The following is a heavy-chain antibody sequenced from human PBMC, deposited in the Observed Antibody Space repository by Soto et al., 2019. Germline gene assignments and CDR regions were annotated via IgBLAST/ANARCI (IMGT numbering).Heavy chain of an antibody. Sequence: GGSLRLSCAASGFTFDDYAMHWVRQAPGKGLEWVSGISWNSCSIGYADSVKGRFTISRDNAKNSLYLQMNSLRAEDTALYYCAKDLVAVAGTIGYYFDYWGQGTLVTVSS. J-gene: IGHJ4*02. V-gene: IGHV3-9*01. CDR2: ISWNSCSI. CDR1: GFTFDDYA. CDR3: AKDLVAVAGTIGYYFDY. D-gene: IGHD6-19*01.